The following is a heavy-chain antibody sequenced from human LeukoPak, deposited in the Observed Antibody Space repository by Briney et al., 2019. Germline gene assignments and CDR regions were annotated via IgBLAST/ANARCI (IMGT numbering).Heavy chain of an antibody. CDR2: ISSSSSTI. CDR1: GFTFSSYS. CDR3: ARDPGYSGYDPDAFDI. D-gene: IGHD5-12*01. J-gene: IGHJ3*02. V-gene: IGHV3-48*04. Sequence: GGSLRLSSAASGFTFSSYSMNWVRQAPGKGLEWVSYISSSSSTIYYADSVKGRFTISRDNAKNSLYLQMNSLRAEDTAVYYCARDPGYSGYDPDAFDIWGQGTMVTVSS.